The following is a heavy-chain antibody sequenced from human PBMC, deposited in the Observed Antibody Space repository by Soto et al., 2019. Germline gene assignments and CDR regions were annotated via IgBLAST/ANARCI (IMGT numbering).Heavy chain of an antibody. CDR2: IIPIFGTA. CDR3: ARDRTGPYYYYGMDV. CDR1: GGTFSSYA. V-gene: IGHV1-69*13. J-gene: IGHJ6*02. D-gene: IGHD4-17*01. Sequence: SVKVSCKASGGTFSSYAVSWVRQAPGQGLEWMGGIIPIFGTANYAQKFQGRVTITADESTSTAYMELSSLRSEDTAVYYCARDRTGPYYYYGMDVWGQGTTVTVSS.